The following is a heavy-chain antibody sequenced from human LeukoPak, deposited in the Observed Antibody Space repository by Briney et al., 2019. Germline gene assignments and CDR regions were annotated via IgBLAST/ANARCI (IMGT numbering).Heavy chain of an antibody. V-gene: IGHV3-23*01. CDR3: AKSSRQLWLQEFDY. Sequence: PGGSLRLSCAASGFTFSSYAMSWVRQAPGKGLEWVTAISGSGGSTYYADSVKGRFTISRDNSKNTLYLQMNSLRAEDTAVYYFAKSSRQLWLQEFDYWGQGTLVTVSS. CDR2: ISGSGGST. CDR1: GFTFSSYA. D-gene: IGHD5-18*01. J-gene: IGHJ4*02.